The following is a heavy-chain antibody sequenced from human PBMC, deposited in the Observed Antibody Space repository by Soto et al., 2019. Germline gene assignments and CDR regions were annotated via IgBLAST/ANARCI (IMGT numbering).Heavy chain of an antibody. J-gene: IGHJ4*02. CDR2: IYYSGST. Sequence: SETLSLTCTVSGGSISSSSYYWGWIRQPPGKGLEWIGSIYYSGSTYYNPSLKSRVTISVDTSKNQFSLKLSSVTAADTAVYYCARHDYGDYTFDYWGQGTLVTVSS. D-gene: IGHD4-17*01. CDR3: ARHDYGDYTFDY. CDR1: GGSISSSSYY. V-gene: IGHV4-39*01.